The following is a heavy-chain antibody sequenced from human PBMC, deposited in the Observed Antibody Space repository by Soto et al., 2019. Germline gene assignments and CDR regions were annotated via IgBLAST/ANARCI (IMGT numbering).Heavy chain of an antibody. D-gene: IGHD2-15*01. CDR2: ISASGGRT. CDR1: GFTFGNYA. Sequence: GGSLRLSCRASGFTFGNYAMAWVRQAPGKGLEWVSGISASGGRTYYADSAKGRFTISRDSSNNTLYLQMSSLRAEDTAVYYCEKDLEVLSARFESWGQGALVTVSS. J-gene: IGHJ4*02. V-gene: IGHV3-23*01. CDR3: EKDLEVLSARFES.